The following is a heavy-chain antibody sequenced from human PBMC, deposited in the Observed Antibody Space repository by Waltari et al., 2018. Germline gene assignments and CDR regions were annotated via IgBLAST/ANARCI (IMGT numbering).Heavy chain of an antibody. Sequence: EVQLVESGGGLVQPGGSLRFSCAASGFSVSSNYMSWVRQAPGKGPEWVSVIYTGGSTYYAGSVEGRFTISRDSSMNTLFLQMNGLKSEDTAVYYCTRRDSAPGIWINWGQGTLVTVSS. CDR3: TRRDSAPGIWIN. V-gene: IGHV3-66*01. D-gene: IGHD3-16*01. J-gene: IGHJ4*02. CDR2: IYTGGST. CDR1: GFSVSSNY.